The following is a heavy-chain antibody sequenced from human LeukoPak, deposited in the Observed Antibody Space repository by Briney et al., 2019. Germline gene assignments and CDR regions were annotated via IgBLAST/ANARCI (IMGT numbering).Heavy chain of an antibody. CDR3: ARGGYDSSGYPMSFDI. D-gene: IGHD3-22*01. Sequence: RASVKVSCKASGYTFTTYGISWVRQAPGQGLEWMGWISAYNGHTNYAEKLQGRVTMTTDTSTSTAYMELRSLRSGDTAVYYCARGGYDSSGYPMSFDIWGQGTMVTVSS. CDR1: GYTFTTYG. CDR2: ISAYNGHT. J-gene: IGHJ3*02. V-gene: IGHV1-18*01.